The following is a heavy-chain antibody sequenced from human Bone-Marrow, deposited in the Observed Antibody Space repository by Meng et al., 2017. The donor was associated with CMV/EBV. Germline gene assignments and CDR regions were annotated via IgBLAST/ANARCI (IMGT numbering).Heavy chain of an antibody. V-gene: IGHV3-20*04. J-gene: IGHJ2*01. CDR1: GFTFDDYG. CDR2: INWNGGST. Sequence: GESLKISCAASGFTFDDYGMNWVRQAPGKGLEWVPGINWNGGSTSFADSVKGRFTISRDNTKKSLYLQMNSLRAEDTALYYCARDPTPRFDFWSGYSPSYFDLWGRGTLVTVSS. D-gene: IGHD3-3*01. CDR3: ARDPTPRFDFWSGYSPSYFDL.